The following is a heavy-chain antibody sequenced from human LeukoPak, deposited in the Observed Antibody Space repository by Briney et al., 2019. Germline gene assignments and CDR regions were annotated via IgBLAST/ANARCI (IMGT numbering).Heavy chain of an antibody. Sequence: PGGSLRLSCAASGLTFRTYAMSWVRQDPGKGLEGVSSISDSGGYTFYADSVKGRFTISRDNSKNTVYLQMNSLRSEDTAVYYCAKGGSYRSQPYFDYWGQGTPVTVSS. CDR2: ISDSGGYT. D-gene: IGHD3-16*02. J-gene: IGHJ4*02. V-gene: IGHV3-23*01. CDR3: AKGGSYRSQPYFDY. CDR1: GLTFRTYA.